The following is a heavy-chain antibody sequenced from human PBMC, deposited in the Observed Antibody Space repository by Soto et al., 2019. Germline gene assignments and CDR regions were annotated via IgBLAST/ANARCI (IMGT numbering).Heavy chain of an antibody. CDR1: GFTFNHAW. D-gene: IGHD3-22*01. V-gene: IGHV3-15*01. Sequence: EVQLVESGGGLVKPGGSLRLSCAASGFTFNHAWMNWVRQAPGKGLEWVARIKSKSDGGTTDYAAPVKGRFTVSRDDSRHTVYLQVNSLKTEDTAVYYCTTDWFDSSGYYAYWGQGTLVSVS. CDR3: TTDWFDSSGYYAY. J-gene: IGHJ4*02. CDR2: IKSKSDGGTT.